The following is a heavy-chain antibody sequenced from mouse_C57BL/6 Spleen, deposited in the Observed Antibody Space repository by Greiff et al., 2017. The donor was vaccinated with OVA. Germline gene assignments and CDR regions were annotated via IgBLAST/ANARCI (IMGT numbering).Heavy chain of an antibody. J-gene: IGHJ3*01. Sequence: EVKLVESGPELVKPGASVKMSCKASGYTFTDYNMHWVKQSHGKSLEWIGYINPNNGGTSYNQKCKGKATLTVNKSSSTAYMELRSLTSEDSAVYYCASDAWCAYWGQGTLVTVSA. V-gene: IGHV1-22*01. CDR1: GYTFTDYN. CDR3: ASDAWCAY. CDR2: INPNNGGT.